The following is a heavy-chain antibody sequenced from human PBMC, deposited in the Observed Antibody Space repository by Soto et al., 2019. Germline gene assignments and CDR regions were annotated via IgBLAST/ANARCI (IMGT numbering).Heavy chain of an antibody. CDR3: ARDLCRDSNQN. CDR1: GFIVSSYY. V-gene: IGHV3-53*01. J-gene: IGHJ1*01. CDR2: IYTVGRT. Sequence: EVQLVESGGGLIQPGGSLRLSCAASGFIVSSYYMSWVRQAPGKGLECVSVIYTVGRTSYEDSVKGRFTISRDNSKNTGYLQMYILRAENTAVYYCARDLCRDSNQNWGQGTLVTVSS. D-gene: IGHD4-4*01.